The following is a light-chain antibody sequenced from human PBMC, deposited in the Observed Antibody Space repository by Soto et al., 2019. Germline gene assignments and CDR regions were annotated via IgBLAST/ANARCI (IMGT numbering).Light chain of an antibody. Sequence: DIQLTQSSSFLSTSVGDRVTITCRASQGIGTYVAWYQQKPGPAPNLLIYAASTLQSVVPSRFSGSGSGTPCSLTISILQPENFATYYGLQANSHPLSFVGG. J-gene: IGKJ4*01. CDR1: QGIGTY. CDR2: AAS. CDR3: LQANSHPLS. V-gene: IGKV1-9*01.